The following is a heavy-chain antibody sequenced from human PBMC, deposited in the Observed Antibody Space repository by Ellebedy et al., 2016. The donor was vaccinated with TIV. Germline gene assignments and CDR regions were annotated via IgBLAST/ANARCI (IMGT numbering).Heavy chain of an antibody. CDR1: GFTFSSYW. CDR2: INEDGSKK. Sequence: GESLKISXAASGFTFSSYWMHWVRQAPGKGLEWVANINEDGSKKYYVDSVKGRFTISRDNAKNSLYLQMNSLRAEDTAVYYCARRYMDVWGRGTTVTVS. J-gene: IGHJ6*03. V-gene: IGHV3-7*01. CDR3: ARRYMDV.